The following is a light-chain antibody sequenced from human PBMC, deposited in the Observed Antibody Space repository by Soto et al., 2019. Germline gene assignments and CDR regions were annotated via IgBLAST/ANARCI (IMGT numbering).Light chain of an antibody. CDR2: AAS. CDR1: QDISSW. Sequence: DIQMTQSPSSVSASVGDRVTITCRASQDISSWLAWFQQRPGRAPKLLIYAASTLQSGVPSRFSGSGSGTVFTLTISSLQPEDFGTYYCQQYNSYYTFGQGTKLEIK. CDR3: QQYNSYYT. V-gene: IGKV1D-16*01. J-gene: IGKJ2*01.